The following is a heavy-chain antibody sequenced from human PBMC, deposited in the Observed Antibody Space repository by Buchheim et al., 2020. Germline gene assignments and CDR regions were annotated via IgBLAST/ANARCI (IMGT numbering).Heavy chain of an antibody. J-gene: IGHJ4*02. V-gene: IGHV4-59*01. CDR2: IYYSGRT. CDR1: GGSISSYY. D-gene: IGHD4-17*01. Sequence: QVQLQESGPGLVKPSETLSLPCTVSGGSISSYYWRWIRQPPGKGLEWIGYIYYSGRTHYNPSLKSRVTISVDTSKPPFSLKLSSVTAADTAVYYCARDKITTDYGDNGHFDYWGQGTL. CDR3: ARDKITTDYGDNGHFDY.